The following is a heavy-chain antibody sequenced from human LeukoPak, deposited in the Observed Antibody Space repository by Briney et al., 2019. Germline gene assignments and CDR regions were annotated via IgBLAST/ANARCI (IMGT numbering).Heavy chain of an antibody. V-gene: IGHV1-3*01. J-gene: IGHJ6*02. D-gene: IGHD4-11*01. CDR3: AGDRHDYSNYYYYYGMDV. Sequence: ASVKVSCKASGYTFTSYAMHWVRQAPGQRLEWMGWLNAGNGNTKYSQKFQGRVTITRDTSASTAYMELSSLRSEDTAVYYCAGDRHDYSNYYYYYGMDVWGQGTTVTVSS. CDR1: GYTFTSYA. CDR2: LNAGNGNT.